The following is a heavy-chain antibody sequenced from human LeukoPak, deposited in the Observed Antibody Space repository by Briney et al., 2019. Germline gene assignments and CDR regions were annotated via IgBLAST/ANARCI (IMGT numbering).Heavy chain of an antibody. CDR3: ARDWVSCSGGSCYSYYYYYGMDV. V-gene: IGHV1-18*01. D-gene: IGHD2-15*01. CDR1: GYTFTSYG. Sequence: GASVKVSCKASGYTFTSYGISLVRQAPGQGLEWMGWISAYNGNTNYAQKLQGRVTMTTDTSTSTAYMELRSLRSDDTAVYYCARDWVSCSGGSCYSYYYYYGMDVWGQGTTVTVSS. CDR2: ISAYNGNT. J-gene: IGHJ6*02.